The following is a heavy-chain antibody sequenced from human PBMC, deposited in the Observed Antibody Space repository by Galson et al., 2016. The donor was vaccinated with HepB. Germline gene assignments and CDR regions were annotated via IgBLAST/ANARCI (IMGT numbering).Heavy chain of an antibody. Sequence: SCKASGYTFTSYFMHWVRQAPRQGLEWMGMINPSGGSTIYAQKFQGRVTMTSDTSTSTVYMELSSLRSEDTAVYYCAKRRGSAGDLDYWGQGTLATVSS. CDR3: AKRRGSAGDLDY. V-gene: IGHV1-46*01. CDR1: GYTFTSYF. CDR2: INPSGGST. D-gene: IGHD3-10*01. J-gene: IGHJ4*02.